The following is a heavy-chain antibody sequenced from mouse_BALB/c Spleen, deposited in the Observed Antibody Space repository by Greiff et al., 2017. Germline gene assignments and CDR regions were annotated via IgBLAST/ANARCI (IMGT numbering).Heavy chain of an antibody. CDR3: TRQRGSCDY. V-gene: IGHV6-6*02. CDR2: IRLKSNNYAT. CDR1: GFTFSNYW. J-gene: IGHJ2*01. Sequence: EVKLVESGGGLVQPGGSMKLSCVASGFTFSNYWMNWVRQSPEKGLEWVAEIRLKSNNYATHYAESVKGRFTISRDDSKSSVYLQMNNLRAEDTGIYYCTRQRGSCDYWGQGTTLTVSS.